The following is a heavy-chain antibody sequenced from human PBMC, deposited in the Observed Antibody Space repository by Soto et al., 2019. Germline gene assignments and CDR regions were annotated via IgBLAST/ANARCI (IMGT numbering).Heavy chain of an antibody. CDR1: GFTFSSYG. CDR2: IWYDGSNK. V-gene: IGHV3-33*01. Sequence: QVQLVESGGGVVQPGRSLRLSCAASGFTFSSYGMHWVRQAPGKGLEWVAVIWYDGSNKYYADSVKGRFTISRDNSKNTLYLQMNSLRADDTAVYYCARDGAVAGTYFDYWGQGTLVTVSS. D-gene: IGHD6-19*01. J-gene: IGHJ4*02. CDR3: ARDGAVAGTYFDY.